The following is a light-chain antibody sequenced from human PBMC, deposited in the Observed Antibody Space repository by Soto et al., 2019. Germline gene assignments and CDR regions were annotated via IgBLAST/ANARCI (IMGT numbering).Light chain of an antibody. Sequence: DIQMTQSPSTLSASVGDRVTITCRASQNINSWLAWYQQKPGKAPKLLIYKASSLESGVPSRFGGSGSGTEFTLTISSLQPDDFAAYYCQQYEIYPITFGQGTRLEIK. CDR3: QQYEIYPIT. CDR1: QNINSW. J-gene: IGKJ5*01. V-gene: IGKV1-5*03. CDR2: KAS.